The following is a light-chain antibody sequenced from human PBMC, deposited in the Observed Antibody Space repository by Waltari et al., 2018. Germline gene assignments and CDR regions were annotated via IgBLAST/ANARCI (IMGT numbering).Light chain of an antibody. J-gene: IGLJ2*01. CDR3: NSYTSSTNVV. CDR1: SGDVGAHNY. Sequence: QSVLTQSASVSGSPGQSITISCTGTSGDVGAHNYVAWYQQHPGKAPQLIIYDVSKRPSGVSNRISASKSGNTASLTISGLQAEDEAQYYCNSYTSSTNVVFGGGTKLTVL. V-gene: IGLV2-14*03. CDR2: DVS.